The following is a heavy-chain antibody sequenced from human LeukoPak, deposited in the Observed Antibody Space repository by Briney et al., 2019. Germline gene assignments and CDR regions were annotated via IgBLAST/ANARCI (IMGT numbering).Heavy chain of an antibody. Sequence: AETLSLTCDVSGGSVTSTNWWTWVRQPPGKGLEWIGKVHPDVRSKYNPSLKSRLIMSVDLPENHISLKLTSVTAADTAVYYCAREGGFYRPLDYSGQGTLVTGSS. V-gene: IGHV4-4*02. J-gene: IGHJ4*02. CDR3: AREGGFYRPLDY. CDR1: GGSVTSTNW. CDR2: VHPDVRS. D-gene: IGHD3-3*01.